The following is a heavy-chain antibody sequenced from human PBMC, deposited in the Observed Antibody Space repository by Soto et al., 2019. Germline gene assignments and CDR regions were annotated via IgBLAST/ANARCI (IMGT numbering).Heavy chain of an antibody. J-gene: IGHJ4*02. D-gene: IGHD2-2*01. CDR1: GYTFTGYY. CDR3: ARVSHCSSTSCYPGGFDY. CDR2: INPNSGGT. Sequence: ASVKVSCKASGYTFTGYYMHWVRQAPGQGLEWMGWINPNSGGTNYAQKFQGRVTMTRDTSISTAYMELGRLRSDDTAVYYCARVSHCSSTSCYPGGFDYWGQGTLVTVSS. V-gene: IGHV1-2*02.